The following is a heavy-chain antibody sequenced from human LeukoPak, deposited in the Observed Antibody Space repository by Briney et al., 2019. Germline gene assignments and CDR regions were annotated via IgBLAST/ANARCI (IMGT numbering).Heavy chain of an antibody. V-gene: IGHV3-15*01. D-gene: IGHD7-27*01. CDR3: AKELNGGRYYYYGMDV. CDR2: IKSKTDGGTT. Sequence: GGSLRLSCAASGFTFSNAWMSWVRQAPGKGLEWVGRIKSKTDGGTTDYAAPVKGRFTISRDDSEDTLYLQMNSLRTGDTAVYYCAKELNGGRYYYYGMDVWGQGTTVTVSS. CDR1: GFTFSNAW. J-gene: IGHJ6*02.